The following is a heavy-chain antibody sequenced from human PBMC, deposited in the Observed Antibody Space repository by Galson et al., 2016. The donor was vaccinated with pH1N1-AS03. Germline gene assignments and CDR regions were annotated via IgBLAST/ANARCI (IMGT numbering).Heavy chain of an antibody. D-gene: IGHD4-11*01. Sequence: SLRLSCAASGFSFSSYGMHWARQAPGKGLEWVAFIPYDGNNKYYSDSVEGRFTISRDNSKNTVCLQMNSLRAEDTAVYYCAKDHSNFYGMDVWGQGTTVTVSS. CDR3: AKDHSNFYGMDV. V-gene: IGHV3-30*02. J-gene: IGHJ6*02. CDR2: IPYDGNNK. CDR1: GFSFSSYG.